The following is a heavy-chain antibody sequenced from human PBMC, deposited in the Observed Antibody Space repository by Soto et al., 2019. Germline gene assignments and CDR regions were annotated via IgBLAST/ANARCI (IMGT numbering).Heavy chain of an antibody. CDR2: SYYRGST. J-gene: IGHJ4*02. D-gene: IGHD3-3*01. V-gene: IGHV4-39*01. CDR3: ATADGFGVVTPFFEY. Sequence: QPQLQESGPGLVKPPETLSLTCTVSGGSISSRSHYWGWIHQSPGRHLEWIGSSYYRGSTHYNPSLKTRVTISVDTSKNQVSLKVYSVTAPDTAVYYCATADGFGVVTPFFEYWGQGILVTVSS. CDR1: GGSISSRSHY.